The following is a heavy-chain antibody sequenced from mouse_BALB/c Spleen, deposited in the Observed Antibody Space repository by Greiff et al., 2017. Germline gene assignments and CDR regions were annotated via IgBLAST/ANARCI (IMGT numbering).Heavy chain of an antibody. Sequence: VQLKESGPELGKPGASVKISCKASGYSFTGYNMYWVKQSHRKSLEWIGYIDPYNGGTSYNQKFKGKATLTVDKSSSTAYMQLSSLTSEDSAVYYYARRNYDYDWFAYWGQGTLVTVSA. J-gene: IGHJ3*01. CDR3: ARRNYDYDWFAY. D-gene: IGHD2-4*01. CDR2: IDPYNGGT. CDR1: GYSFTGYN. V-gene: IGHV1S135*01.